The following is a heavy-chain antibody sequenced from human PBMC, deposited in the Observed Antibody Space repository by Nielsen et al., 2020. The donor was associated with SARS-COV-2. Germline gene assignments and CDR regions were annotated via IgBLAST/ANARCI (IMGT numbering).Heavy chain of an antibody. CDR3: ARPPDT. J-gene: IGHJ3*01. CDR2: IHHSGAT. Sequence: SETLSLTCGVSGGSINSSSYFWSWIRQPPGKGLEWLGFIHHSGATTYNPSLESRVTMSVDTSKNQFSLKLRSVTAADTAVYYCARPPDTWGQGTMVTVSS. V-gene: IGHV4-61*05. CDR1: GGSINSSSYF.